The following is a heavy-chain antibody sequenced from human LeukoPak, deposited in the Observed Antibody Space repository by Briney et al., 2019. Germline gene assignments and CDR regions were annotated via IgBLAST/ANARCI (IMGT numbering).Heavy chain of an antibody. D-gene: IGHD3-10*01. J-gene: IGHJ5*02. CDR3: ARGFRKLMVRGVIITSDWFDP. CDR1: GYTFTSYG. V-gene: IGHV1-18*01. CDR2: ISAYNGNT. Sequence: GASVKVSCKASGYTFTSYGISWVRQAPGQGLEWMGWISAYNGNTNYAQKLQGRVTMTTDTSTSTAYMELSSLRSEDTAVYYCARGFRKLMVRGVIITSDWFDPWGQGTLVTVSS.